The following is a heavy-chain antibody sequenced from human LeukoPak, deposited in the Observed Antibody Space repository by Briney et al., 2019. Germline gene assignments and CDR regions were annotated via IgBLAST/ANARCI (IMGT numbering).Heavy chain of an antibody. CDR3: ARGRSTYDYDSSAYPFDY. CDR2: ISSSGSTI. J-gene: IGHJ4*02. Sequence: GGSLRLSCAASGFTFSSYEMNWVRQDPGKGLEWVSYISSSGSTIYYADSVKGRFTISRDNAKNSLYLQMNSLRAEDTAVYYCARGRSTYDYDSSAYPFDYWGQGTLVTVSS. CDR1: GFTFSSYE. D-gene: IGHD3-22*01. V-gene: IGHV3-48*03.